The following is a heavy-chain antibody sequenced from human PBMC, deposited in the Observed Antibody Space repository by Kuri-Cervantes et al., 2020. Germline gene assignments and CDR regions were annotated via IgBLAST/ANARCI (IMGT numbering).Heavy chain of an antibody. J-gene: IGHJ5*01. V-gene: IGHV1-18*01. CDR2: ISAHNGNT. CDR3: ARSYDTIVYANSLDS. CDR1: GYTLIYYG. D-gene: IGHD3-22*01. Sequence: ASVKVSCKAPGYTLIYYGINWVRQAPGQGLEWVGWISAHNGNTNYAQNFQGRVTMTADTSTSTSFMELRSLRSDDTAVYYCARSYDTIVYANSLDSWGRGTLVTVSS.